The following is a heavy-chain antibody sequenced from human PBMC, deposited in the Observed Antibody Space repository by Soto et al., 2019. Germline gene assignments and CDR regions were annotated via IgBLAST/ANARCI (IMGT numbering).Heavy chain of an antibody. J-gene: IGHJ4*02. V-gene: IGHV3-23*01. Sequence: EVQLLESGGGLVQPGGSLRLSCAASRFTFSSYAMSWVRQAPGKGLEWVSAISGSGGSTYYADSVKGRFTISRDNSKNTLYLQMNSLRAEDTAVYYCAKVDHDYGDFDYFDYWGQGTLVTVSS. CDR1: RFTFSSYA. D-gene: IGHD4-17*01. CDR2: ISGSGGST. CDR3: AKVDHDYGDFDYFDY.